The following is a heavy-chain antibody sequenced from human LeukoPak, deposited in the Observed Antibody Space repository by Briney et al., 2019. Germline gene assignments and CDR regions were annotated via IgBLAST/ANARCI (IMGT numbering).Heavy chain of an antibody. Sequence: GGSLRLSCAASGFTFSSYAMSWVRQAPGKGLEWVSAISGSGGSTYYADSVKGRFTISRDNSKNTLYLQMNSLRAEDTAVYYSAKDLNYDFWSGQLSAYGMDVWGQGTTVTVSS. CDR3: AKDLNYDFWSGQLSAYGMDV. CDR1: GFTFSSYA. D-gene: IGHD3-3*01. CDR2: ISGSGGST. J-gene: IGHJ6*02. V-gene: IGHV3-23*01.